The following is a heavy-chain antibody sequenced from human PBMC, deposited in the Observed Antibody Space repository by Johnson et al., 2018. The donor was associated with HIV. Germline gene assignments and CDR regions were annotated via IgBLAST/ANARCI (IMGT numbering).Heavy chain of an antibody. D-gene: IGHD3-10*01. CDR1: GFTFRTYA. CDR3: ARPGVVVLPAGAFDI. J-gene: IGHJ3*02. Sequence: QVQLVESGGGVVQPGRSLRLSCAASGFTFRTYAMHWVRQAPGKGLEWVAVISYDGSNKYYADSVKGRFTISRDNSKNTLYLQMNSLRTEDTAVYFCARPGVVVLPAGAFDIWGPGTMVTVSS. V-gene: IGHV3-30*04. CDR2: ISYDGSNK.